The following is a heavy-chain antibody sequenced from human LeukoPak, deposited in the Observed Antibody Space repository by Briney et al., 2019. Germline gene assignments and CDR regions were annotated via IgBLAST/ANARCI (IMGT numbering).Heavy chain of an antibody. D-gene: IGHD3-10*01. CDR1: GGSFSGYY. V-gene: IGHV4-34*01. Sequence: SETLSLTCAVYGGSFSGYYWSWIRQPPGKGREWIGEINHSGSTNYNPSLKSRVTISVDTSKNQFSLKLSSVTAADTAVYYCARSYGSGSYEYYFDYWGQGTLVTVSS. CDR3: ARSYGSGSYEYYFDY. CDR2: INHSGST. J-gene: IGHJ4*02.